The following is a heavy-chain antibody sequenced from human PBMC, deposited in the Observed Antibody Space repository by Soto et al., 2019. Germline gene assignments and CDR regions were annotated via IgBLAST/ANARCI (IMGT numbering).Heavy chain of an antibody. Sequence: EVQLVESGGALVQPGGSLRLYCAASGFTFSTYWMHWVRQGPGKGLVWVSRISGDGTRTNYADSVGGRFTVSRDNAKNTLYLQINSLTSEDTAVYYCARGTLTSIDMVDYWGQGTLVTVSS. CDR3: ARGTLTSIDMVDY. V-gene: IGHV3-74*01. J-gene: IGHJ4*02. CDR1: GFTFSTYW. CDR2: ISGDGTRT. D-gene: IGHD2-21*01.